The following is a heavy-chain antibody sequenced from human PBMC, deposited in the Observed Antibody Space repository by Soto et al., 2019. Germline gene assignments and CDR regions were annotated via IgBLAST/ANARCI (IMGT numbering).Heavy chain of an antibody. Sequence: EVQLLESGGGLGQPGGSLRLSCAASGFTFSSYAMSWVRQAPGKGLDWVSAISGSGVTTHYADSVKGRFTISRDNSKNTLYLKMHSLRAEDTAVYYCAKGTDSGSFLALDYWGQGTLVTVSS. CDR3: AKGTDSGSFLALDY. V-gene: IGHV3-23*01. CDR2: ISGSGVTT. D-gene: IGHD1-26*01. J-gene: IGHJ4*02. CDR1: GFTFSSYA.